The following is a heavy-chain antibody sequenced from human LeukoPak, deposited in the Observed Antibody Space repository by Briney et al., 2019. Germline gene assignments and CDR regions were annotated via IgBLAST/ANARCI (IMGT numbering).Heavy chain of an antibody. Sequence: GGSLRLSRAASGFTFSSYWMSWVRQAPGKELEWVANIKQDGSEKYYVDSVKGRFTISRDNAKNSLYLQMNSLRAKDTAVYFCARDVARTPAAFDIWGQGTMVTVSS. CDR2: IKQDGSEK. J-gene: IGHJ3*02. V-gene: IGHV3-7*01. CDR3: ARDVARTPAAFDI. D-gene: IGHD1-1*01. CDR1: GFTFSSYW.